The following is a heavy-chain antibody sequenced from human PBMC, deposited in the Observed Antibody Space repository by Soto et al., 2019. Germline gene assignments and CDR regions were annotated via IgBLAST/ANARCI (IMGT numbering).Heavy chain of an antibody. V-gene: IGHV3-23*01. D-gene: IGHD3-22*01. J-gene: IGHJ4*02. Sequence: LRLSCAASGFTFSSYAINWVRQAPGKGLEWVSSINGGGGSTYYADSVKGRFTISRDNSKNTLYLQMNSLRAEDTAVYYCAKDHDSSAYYYDYWGQGTLVTVSS. CDR3: AKDHDSSAYYYDY. CDR2: INGGGGST. CDR1: GFTFSSYA.